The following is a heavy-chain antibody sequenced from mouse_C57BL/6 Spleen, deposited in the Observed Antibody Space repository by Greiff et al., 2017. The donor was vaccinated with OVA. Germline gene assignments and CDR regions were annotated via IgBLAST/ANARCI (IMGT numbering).Heavy chain of an antibody. CDR1: GFTFSSYA. CDR3: ARDRRLRRRGWYFDV. D-gene: IGHD2-2*01. V-gene: IGHV5-4*01. CDR2: ISDGGSYT. Sequence: EVQVVESGGGLVKPGGSLKLSCAASGFTFSSYAMSWVRQTPEKRLEWVATISDGGSYTYYPDNVKGRFTISRDNAKNNLYLQMSHLKSEDTAMYYCARDRRLRRRGWYFDVWGTGTTVTVSS. J-gene: IGHJ1*03.